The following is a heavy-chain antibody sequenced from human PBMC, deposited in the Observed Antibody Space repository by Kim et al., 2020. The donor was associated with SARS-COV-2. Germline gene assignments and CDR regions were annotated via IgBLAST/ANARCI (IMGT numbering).Heavy chain of an antibody. CDR2: IYYSGST. Sequence: SETLSLTCTVSGGSISSYYWSWIRQPPGKGLEWIGYIYYSGSTNYNPSLKSRVTISVDTSKNQFSLKLSSVTAADTAVYYCARDYAVCSSTSCYDYYYYGMYVWGQGTTGTVSS. CDR3: ARDYAVCSSTSCYDYYYYGMYV. D-gene: IGHD2-2*01. V-gene: IGHV4-59*01. J-gene: IGHJ6*02. CDR1: GGSISSYY.